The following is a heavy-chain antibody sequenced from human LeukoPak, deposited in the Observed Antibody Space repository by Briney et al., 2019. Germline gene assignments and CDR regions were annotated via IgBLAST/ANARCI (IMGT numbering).Heavy chain of an antibody. CDR3: VSFYETY. V-gene: IGHV3-74*01. CDR1: GFTMSHYG. Sequence: PGGSLRLSCAASGFTMSHYGVSWVRQAPGKGLEWISHINSDGSWTSYADSVKGRFTISKDNAKNTVYLQMNSLRAEDTAVYYCVSFYETYWGRGTLVTVSS. D-gene: IGHD2/OR15-2a*01. CDR2: INSDGSWT. J-gene: IGHJ4*02.